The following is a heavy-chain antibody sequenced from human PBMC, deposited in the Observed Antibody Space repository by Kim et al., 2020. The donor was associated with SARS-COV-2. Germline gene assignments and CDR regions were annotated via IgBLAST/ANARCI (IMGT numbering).Heavy chain of an antibody. CDR1: GGSFSGYY. J-gene: IGHJ6*03. V-gene: IGHV4-34*01. CDR2: INHSGST. D-gene: IGHD3-22*01. Sequence: SETLSLTCAVYGGSFSGYYWSWIRQPPGKGLEWIGEINHSGSTNYNPSLKSRVTISVDTSKNQFSLKLSSVTAADTAVYYCARGHLRGYYDSSGYYSPYYYYYYMDVWGKGTTVTVSS. CDR3: ARGHLRGYYDSSGYYSPYYYYYYMDV.